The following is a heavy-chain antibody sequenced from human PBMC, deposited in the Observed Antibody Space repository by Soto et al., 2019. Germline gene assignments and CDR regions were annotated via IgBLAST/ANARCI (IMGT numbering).Heavy chain of an antibody. J-gene: IGHJ4*02. CDR2: IIRIFGTA. CDR1: AGTFSSYA. Sequence: SVKVSCESSAGTFSSYAISWVRQAPGQGLEWMGGIIRIFGTANYSQKFQGRVTITADESTSTAYMELSSLRSEDTAVYYCARCSSLTSYYFDYWGQGTLVTVSS. CDR3: ARCSSLTSYYFDY. V-gene: IGHV1-69*01. D-gene: IGHD6-6*01.